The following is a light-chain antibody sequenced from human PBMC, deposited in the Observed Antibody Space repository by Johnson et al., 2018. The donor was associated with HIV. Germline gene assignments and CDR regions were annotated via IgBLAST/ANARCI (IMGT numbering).Light chain of an antibody. Sequence: QSVLTQPPSMSAAPGQKVTISCSASSSNIGNNYVSWYQQLPGTAPKLLIYENNKRPSGIPDRFSGSKSGTSATLGITGLQTGDEADYYCETWDFSLSAYVFGTGTKVTVL. J-gene: IGLJ1*01. CDR1: SSNIGNNY. CDR3: ETWDFSLSAYV. CDR2: ENN. V-gene: IGLV1-51*02.